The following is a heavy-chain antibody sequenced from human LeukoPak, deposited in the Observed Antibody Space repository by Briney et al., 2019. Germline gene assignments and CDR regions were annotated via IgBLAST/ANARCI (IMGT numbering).Heavy chain of an antibody. CDR3: ATLRLHSTYNWFDP. CDR1: GFTFSDYY. J-gene: IGHJ5*02. V-gene: IGHV3-11*04. CDR2: ISSSGSTI. Sequence: GGSLRLSCAASGFTFSDYYMSWIRQAPGKGLEWVSYISSSGSTIYYADSVKGRFTISRDNAKNSLYLQMNSLRAEDTAVYYCATLRLHSTYNWFDPWGQGTLVTVSS. D-gene: IGHD3-3*02.